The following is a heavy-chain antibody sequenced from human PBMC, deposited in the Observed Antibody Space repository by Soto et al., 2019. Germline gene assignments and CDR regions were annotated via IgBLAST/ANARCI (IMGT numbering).Heavy chain of an antibody. CDR1: GYTLTELS. Sequence: QVQLVQSGAEVKKPGASVKVSCKVSGYTLTELSMHWVRQAPGKGLEWMEGFDPEDGETTYAQKFQGRVTMTEDTSTDTAYMELSSMRSEDTAVYYCATDGYYYDSSGYYNDYWGQGTLVTVSS. V-gene: IGHV1-24*01. CDR3: ATDGYYYDSSGYYNDY. CDR2: FDPEDGET. J-gene: IGHJ4*02. D-gene: IGHD3-22*01.